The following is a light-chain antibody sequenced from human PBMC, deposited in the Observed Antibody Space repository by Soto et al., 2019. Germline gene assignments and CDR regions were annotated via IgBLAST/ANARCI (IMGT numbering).Light chain of an antibody. CDR1: SGHNSYA. J-gene: IGLJ3*02. V-gene: IGLV4-69*01. CDR2: VNSDGSH. CDR3: QTWGTGSWV. Sequence: QLVLTQSPSASASLGASVKLTCTLTSGHNSYAIAWHQQQPEKGPRYLMKVNSDGSHSKGAGIPDRFSGSSSGAERYLTISSLQSEDEADYYSQTWGTGSWVFGGGTQLTVL.